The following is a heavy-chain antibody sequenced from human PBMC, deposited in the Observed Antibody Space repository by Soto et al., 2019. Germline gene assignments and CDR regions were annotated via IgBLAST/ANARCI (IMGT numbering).Heavy chain of an antibody. CDR1: GFTFSSYG. D-gene: IGHD2-21*02. V-gene: IGHV3-30*03. J-gene: IGHJ4*02. Sequence: QVQLVESGGGVVQPGRSLRLSCAASGFTFSSYGMHWVRQAPGKGLEWVAVISYDGSNKYYADSVKGRFTISRDNSKNTLYRQMNSLRAEDTAVYYCARVTCGGDCYAEYFDYWGQGTLVTVSS. CDR3: ARVTCGGDCYAEYFDY. CDR2: ISYDGSNK.